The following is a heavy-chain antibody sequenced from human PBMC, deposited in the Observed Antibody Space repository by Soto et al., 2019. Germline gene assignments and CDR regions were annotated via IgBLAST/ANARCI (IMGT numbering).Heavy chain of an antibody. J-gene: IGHJ4*02. CDR2: INHSGST. CDR1: GGSFSGYY. V-gene: IGHV4-34*01. D-gene: IGHD5-18*01. Sequence: SETLSLTCAVYGGSFSGYYWSWIRQPPGKGLEWIGEINHSGSTNYNPSLKSRVTISVDTSKNQFSLKLSSVTAADTAVYYCARVKEGIQLDYWGQGTLVTVSS. CDR3: ARVKEGIQLDY.